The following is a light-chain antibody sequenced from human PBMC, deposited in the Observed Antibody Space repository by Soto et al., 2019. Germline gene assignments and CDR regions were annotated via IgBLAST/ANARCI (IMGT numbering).Light chain of an antibody. J-gene: IGLJ2*01. V-gene: IGLV2-14*01. CDR3: SSYTSTSTLDV. CDR2: EVS. Sequence: QSVLTQPASVSGSPGQSITISCTGTSSDVGGYNYVSWFQQHPGKAPKLMIYEVSNRPSGVSNRFSGSKSGTTASLTISGLQAEDEADYYCSSYTSTSTLDVFGGGTKVTVL. CDR1: SSDVGGYNY.